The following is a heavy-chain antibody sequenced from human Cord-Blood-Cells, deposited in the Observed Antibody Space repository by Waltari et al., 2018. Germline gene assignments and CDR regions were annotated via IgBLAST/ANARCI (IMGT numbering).Heavy chain of an antibody. Sequence: QVQLVESGGGVVQHGRSLRLVCAASGFPFSVYGMPLVRQATGKGLEVVAVISYEGSNKYYSDSVKGRFTISRDNAKNTLYLQMNSLRAEDTAVYYCAKDAQGAFDYWGQGTLVTVSS. CDR2: ISYEGSNK. CDR3: AKDAQGAFDY. V-gene: IGHV3-30*18. CDR1: GFPFSVYG. J-gene: IGHJ4*02.